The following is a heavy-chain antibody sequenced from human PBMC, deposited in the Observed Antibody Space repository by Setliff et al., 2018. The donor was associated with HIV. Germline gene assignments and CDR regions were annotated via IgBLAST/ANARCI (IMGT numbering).Heavy chain of an antibody. Sequence: PSETLSLTCTVSGGSVSNYYWTWIRQSAGKGLEWIGHINTSGSTKYNPSLKSRPTMSVDSSGNQFSLTLTSVTAADTAVFYCARFHWGLSRYFDLWGRGTLVTVSS. V-gene: IGHV4-4*07. J-gene: IGHJ2*01. D-gene: IGHD7-27*01. CDR2: INTSGST. CDR1: GGSVSNYY. CDR3: ARFHWGLSRYFDL.